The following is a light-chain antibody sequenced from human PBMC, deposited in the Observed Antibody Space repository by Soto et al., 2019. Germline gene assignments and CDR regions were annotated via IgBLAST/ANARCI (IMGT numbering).Light chain of an antibody. CDR3: KQFNSFSIT. V-gene: IGKV1-13*02. CDR2: GAS. CDR1: QGINSA. J-gene: IGKJ5*01. Sequence: AIQLTQSPYSLSASVGDRVTITCRASQGINSALAWYQQKPGKAPKLLIYGASSLESGVPSRFSGSGSGTDFTLTISSLQPEDFATYFCKQFNSFSITFGQGTRL.